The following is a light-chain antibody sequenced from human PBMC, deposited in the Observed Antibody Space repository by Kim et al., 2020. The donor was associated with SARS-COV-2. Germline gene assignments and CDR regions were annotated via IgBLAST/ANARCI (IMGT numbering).Light chain of an antibody. CDR2: DVS. Sequence: DIQMTQSPSSLSASVGDRVTITCQAIQDITKYLNWYQQKPGKTPKLLIYDVSNLERGVPSRFRGAGFGTNFTVTISSLHPEDAATYYCKQYANTPITFGQGIRLENK. CDR3: KQYANTPIT. J-gene: IGKJ5*01. V-gene: IGKV1-33*01. CDR1: QDITKY.